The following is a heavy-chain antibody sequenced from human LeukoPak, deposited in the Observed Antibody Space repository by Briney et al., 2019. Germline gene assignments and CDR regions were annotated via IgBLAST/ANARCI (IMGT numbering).Heavy chain of an antibody. Sequence: PGGSLRLSCTGSGFTFRSYGMHWVRQAPGKGLEWVAYTRDDASKTWYRGSVKGRFTISRDNSKNTLYLHMNSVRGEDTAMYYCANGDCRGGRCSSGAHWGQGTLVTVSS. V-gene: IGHV3-30*02. D-gene: IGHD2-15*01. CDR3: ANGDCRGGRCSSGAH. CDR2: TRDDASKT. CDR1: GFTFRSYG. J-gene: IGHJ4*02.